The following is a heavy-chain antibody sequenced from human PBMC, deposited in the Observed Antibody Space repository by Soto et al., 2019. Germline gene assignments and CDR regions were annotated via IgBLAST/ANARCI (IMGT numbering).Heavy chain of an antibody. Sequence: EVQLLESGGGLVQPGGSLRLSCAASGFTFSNYAMSWVRQAPGKGLEWVSSISGSGVTTYYADSVKGRFTISRDSSQNNLYLQMNSLRGEDTAVYYCAKDCFFWGQGTLVTVSS. CDR3: AKDCFF. J-gene: IGHJ4*02. V-gene: IGHV3-23*01. CDR1: GFTFSNYA. CDR2: ISGSGVTT. D-gene: IGHD2-21*01.